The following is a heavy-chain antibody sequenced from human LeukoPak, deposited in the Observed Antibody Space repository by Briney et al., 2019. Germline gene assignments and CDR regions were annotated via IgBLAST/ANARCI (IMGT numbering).Heavy chain of an antibody. J-gene: IGHJ5*02. Sequence: SETLSLTCTVSGGSISSSSYYWGWIRQPPGKGLEWIGSIYYSGSTYYNPSLKSRVTISVDTSKNRFSLKLSSVTAADTAVYYCARSLVVVAATPSWFDPWGQGTPVTVSS. V-gene: IGHV4-39*07. CDR1: GGSISSSSYY. D-gene: IGHD2-15*01. CDR3: ARSLVVVAATPSWFDP. CDR2: IYYSGST.